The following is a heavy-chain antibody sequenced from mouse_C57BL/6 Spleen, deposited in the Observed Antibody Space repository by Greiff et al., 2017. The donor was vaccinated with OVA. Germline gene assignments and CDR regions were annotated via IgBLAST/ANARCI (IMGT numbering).Heavy chain of an antibody. CDR1: GFTFSDYG. V-gene: IGHV5-17*01. Sequence: EVKLVESGGGLVKPGGSLKLSCAASGFTFSDYGMHWVRQAPEKGLEWVAYISSGSSTLYYADTVKGRFTISRDNAKNRLFLQMTSLRSEDTAMYYCARWLLSMDYWGQGTSVTVSS. CDR2: ISSGSSTL. D-gene: IGHD2-3*01. J-gene: IGHJ4*01. CDR3: ARWLLSMDY.